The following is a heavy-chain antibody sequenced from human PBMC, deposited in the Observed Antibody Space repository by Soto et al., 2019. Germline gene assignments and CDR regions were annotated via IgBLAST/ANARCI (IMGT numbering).Heavy chain of an antibody. Sequence: GGSLRLSCAASGFTFSSYGMHWVRQAPGKGLEWVSAISGSGGSTYYADSVKGRFTISRDNSKNTLYLQMNSLRAEDTAVYYCAKDGAAAGYFDYWGQGTLVTVSS. CDR2: ISGSGGST. J-gene: IGHJ4*02. CDR3: AKDGAAAGYFDY. V-gene: IGHV3-23*01. D-gene: IGHD6-13*01. CDR1: GFTFSSYG.